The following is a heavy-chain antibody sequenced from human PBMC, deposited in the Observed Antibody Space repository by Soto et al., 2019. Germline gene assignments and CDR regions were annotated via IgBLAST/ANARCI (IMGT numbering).Heavy chain of an antibody. CDR1: GFTFSSYA. Sequence: EVQLLDSGGDLVQPGGSLRLSCAASGFTFSSYAMNWVRQAPGKGLEWVSAISGSGGTLYYADSVKGRFTISRDNSKNPLLLQLYSLSAEGTGLYYCAKDDTRLIRGGMVVWGQGTTVTVSS. J-gene: IGHJ6*02. CDR3: AKDDTRLIRGGMVV. V-gene: IGHV3-23*01. D-gene: IGHD2-2*01. CDR2: ISGSGGTL.